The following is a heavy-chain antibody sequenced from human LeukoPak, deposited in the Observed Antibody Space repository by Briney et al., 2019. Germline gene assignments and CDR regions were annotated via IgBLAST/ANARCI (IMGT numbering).Heavy chain of an antibody. J-gene: IGHJ4*02. CDR2: IIPIFGTA. CDR3: ARGGWRRDGYNYYFDY. V-gene: IGHV1-69*13. CDR1: GGTFSSYA. Sequence: GASVKVSCKASGGTFSSYAISWVRQAPGQGLEWMGGIIPIFGTANYAQKFQGRVTITADESTGTAYMELSSLRSEDTAVYYCARGGWRRDGYNYYFDYWGQGTLVTVSS. D-gene: IGHD5-24*01.